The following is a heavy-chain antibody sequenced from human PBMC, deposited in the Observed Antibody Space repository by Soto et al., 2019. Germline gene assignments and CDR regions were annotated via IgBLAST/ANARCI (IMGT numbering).Heavy chain of an antibody. J-gene: IGHJ6*01. CDR3: ARVAGRCTSTACELYGMDV. CDR1: GFTFGASA. Sequence: PGGSLRLSCAASGFTFGASALQWVRQASGKGPVWVSHINSDGSSTTYADSVKGRFTISRDNARNTLYLQVNSLRVDDTAGYYCARVAGRCTSTACELYGMDVW. V-gene: IGHV3-74*01. CDR2: INSDGSST. D-gene: IGHD2-2*01.